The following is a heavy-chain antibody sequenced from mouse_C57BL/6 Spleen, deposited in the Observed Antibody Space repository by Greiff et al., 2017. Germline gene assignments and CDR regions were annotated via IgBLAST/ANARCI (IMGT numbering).Heavy chain of an antibody. CDR1: GYTFTDYY. CDR3: ARLEGYYPLAY. Sequence: EVQLQQSGPELVKPGASVKISCKASGYTFTDYYMNWVKQSHGKSLEWIGEINPNNGGTSYNQKFKGKATLTVDKSSSTAYMELRSLTSEDSAVYYSARLEGYYPLAYWGQGTLVTVSA. V-gene: IGHV1-26*01. CDR2: INPNNGGT. D-gene: IGHD2-3*01. J-gene: IGHJ3*01.